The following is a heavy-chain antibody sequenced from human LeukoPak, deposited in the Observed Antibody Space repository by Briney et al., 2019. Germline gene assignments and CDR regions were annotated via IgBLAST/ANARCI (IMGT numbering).Heavy chain of an antibody. V-gene: IGHV3-30*18. J-gene: IGHJ3*02. CDR2: ISYDGSNK. Sequence: PGRSLRLSCAASGFTFSSYGMHWVRQAPGKGLEWVAVISYDGSNKYYADSVKGRFTISRDNSKNTLYLQMNSLRAEDTAVYYCAKGRGMATIKGAAFDIWGQGTMVTVSS. CDR3: AKGRGMATIKGAAFDI. CDR1: GFTFSSYG. D-gene: IGHD5-24*01.